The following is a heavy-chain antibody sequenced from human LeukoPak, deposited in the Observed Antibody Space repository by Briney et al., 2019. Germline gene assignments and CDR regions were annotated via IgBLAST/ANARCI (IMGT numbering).Heavy chain of an antibody. CDR2: IRYDGSNK. J-gene: IGHJ4*02. CDR3: ARDIVAYDSSGYQD. V-gene: IGHV3-30*02. D-gene: IGHD3-22*01. CDR1: GFTFRSYG. Sequence: GGSLRLSCAASGFTFRSYGMHWVRQAPGKGLEWVAFIRYDGSNKYCAHSVKGRFTISRDNSKNTLYLQMNSLRAEDTAVYYCARDIVAYDSSGYQDWGQGTLVTVSS.